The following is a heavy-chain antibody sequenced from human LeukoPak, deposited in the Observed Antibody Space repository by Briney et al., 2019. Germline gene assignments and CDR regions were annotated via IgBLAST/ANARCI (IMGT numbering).Heavy chain of an antibody. V-gene: IGHV4-34*01. J-gene: IGHJ6*02. CDR3: ARVRGDYYGIDV. Sequence: SETLSLTCAVYGGSFSGYYWSWIRQPPGRGLEWIGEINHSGSTNYNPSLKSRVTISVDTSKNQFSLKLSSVTAADTAVYYCARVRGDYYGIDVWGQGTTVTVSS. CDR1: GGSFSGYY. CDR2: INHSGST.